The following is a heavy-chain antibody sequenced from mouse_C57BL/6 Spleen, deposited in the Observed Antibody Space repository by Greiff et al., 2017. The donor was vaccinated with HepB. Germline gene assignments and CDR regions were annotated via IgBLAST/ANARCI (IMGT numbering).Heavy chain of an antibody. V-gene: IGHV1-81*01. Sequence: QVQLQQSGAELARPGASVKLSCKASGYTFTSYGISWVKQRTGQGLEWIGEIYPRSGNTYYNEKFKGKATLTADKSSSTAYMELRSLTSEDSAVYFCARSRDGGGSYWGQGTLVTVSA. D-gene: IGHD2-3*01. J-gene: IGHJ3*01. CDR1: GYTFTSYG. CDR2: IYPRSGNT. CDR3: ARSRDGGGSY.